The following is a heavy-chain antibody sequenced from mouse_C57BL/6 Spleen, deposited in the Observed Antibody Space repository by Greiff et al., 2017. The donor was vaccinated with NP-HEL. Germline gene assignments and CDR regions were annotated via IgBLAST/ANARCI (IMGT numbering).Heavy chain of an antibody. Sequence: QVQLQQPGAELVKPGASVKMSCKASGYTFTSYWITWVKQRPGQGLEWIGDIYPGSGSTNYNEKFKSKATLTVDTSSSTAYIQLSSLTSEDSAVYYCARSDDGYYLYYFDYWGQGTTLTVSS. CDR1: GYTFTSYW. J-gene: IGHJ2*01. CDR3: ARSDDGYYLYYFDY. CDR2: IYPGSGST. D-gene: IGHD2-3*01. V-gene: IGHV1-55*01.